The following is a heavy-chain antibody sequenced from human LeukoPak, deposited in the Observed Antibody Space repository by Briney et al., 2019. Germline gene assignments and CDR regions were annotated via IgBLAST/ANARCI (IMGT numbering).Heavy chain of an antibody. V-gene: IGHV1-46*01. D-gene: IGHD3-10*01. J-gene: IGHJ5*02. CDR2: INPTGTGT. Sequence: ASVKVSCKASGYTFTNYHMHWVRQAPGQGLEWIGLINPTGTGTLYAQKFQGRVTMTRDMSTSTDYMELSSLRSEDTAVYYCARDNSVGDIAWWFDPWGQGTLVTVSS. CDR1: GYTFTNYH. CDR3: ARDNSVGDIAWWFDP.